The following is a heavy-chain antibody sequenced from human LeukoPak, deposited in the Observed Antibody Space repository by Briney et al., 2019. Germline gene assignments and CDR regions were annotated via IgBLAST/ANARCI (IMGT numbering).Heavy chain of an antibody. CDR3: ARDGTGYSSSWSYNWFDP. J-gene: IGHJ5*02. V-gene: IGHV4-4*07. Sequence: SETLSLTCTVSGGSISSYYWSWIRQPAGKGLEWIGRIYTSGSTNHNPFLKSRVTMSVDTSKNQFSLKLSSVTAADTAVYYCARDGTGYSSSWSYNWFDPWGQGTLVTVSS. CDR1: GGSISSYY. D-gene: IGHD6-13*01. CDR2: IYTSGST.